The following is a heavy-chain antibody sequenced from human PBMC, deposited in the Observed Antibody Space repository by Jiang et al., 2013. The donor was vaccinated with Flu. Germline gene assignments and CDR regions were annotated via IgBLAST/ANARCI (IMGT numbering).Heavy chain of an antibody. CDR2: INPSGGST. CDR3: AREEGMTTDGEGWFDP. Sequence: KVSCKASGYTFTSYYMHWVRQAPGQGLEWMGIINPSGGSTSYAQKFQGRVTMTRDTSTSTVYMELSSLRSEDTAVYYCAREEGMTTDGEGWFDPWGQGTLVTVSS. CDR1: GYTFTSYY. D-gene: IGHD4-11*01. V-gene: IGHV1-46*01. J-gene: IGHJ5*02.